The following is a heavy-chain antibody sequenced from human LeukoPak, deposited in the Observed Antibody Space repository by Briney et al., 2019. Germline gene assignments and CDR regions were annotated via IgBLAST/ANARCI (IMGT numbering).Heavy chain of an antibody. V-gene: IGHV3-30*03. CDR2: ISYDGSNK. CDR1: GFTFSSYG. Sequence: GGSLRLSCAASGFTFSSYGMHWVRQAPGKGLEWVAVISYDGSNKYYADSVKGRFTISRDNSKNTLYLQMNSLRAEDTAVYYCATLAYSSGFDYWGQGTLVTVSS. CDR3: ATLAYSSGFDY. D-gene: IGHD6-19*01. J-gene: IGHJ4*02.